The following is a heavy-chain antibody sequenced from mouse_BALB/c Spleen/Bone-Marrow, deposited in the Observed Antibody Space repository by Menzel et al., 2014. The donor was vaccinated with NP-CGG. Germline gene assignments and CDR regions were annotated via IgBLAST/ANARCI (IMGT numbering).Heavy chain of an antibody. Sequence: VQGVESGPGLVAPSQSLSITCTVSGFSLTSYGVHWVRQPPGKALEWLGVIWAGGSTNYNSALMSRLSISKDNSKSQVFLKMNSLQTDDTAMYYCARPTPRYFAMDYWGQGTSVTVSS. V-gene: IGHV2-9*02. CDR1: GFSLTSYG. CDR2: IWAGGST. D-gene: IGHD6-1*01. CDR3: ARPTPRYFAMDY. J-gene: IGHJ4*01.